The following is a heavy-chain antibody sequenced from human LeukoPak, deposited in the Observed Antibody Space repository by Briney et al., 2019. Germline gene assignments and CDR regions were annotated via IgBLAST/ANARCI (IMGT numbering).Heavy chain of an antibody. CDR3: ARGGVAGYNLDY. Sequence: ASVTVSFKASGYTFTSYDINWVRQATGQGLEWMGWMNPNSGNTGYAQKFQGRVTMTRNTSISTAYMELSSLRSEDTAVYYCARGGVAGYNLDYWGQGTLVTVSS. J-gene: IGHJ4*02. V-gene: IGHV1-8*01. CDR1: GYTFTSYD. D-gene: IGHD5-24*01. CDR2: MNPNSGNT.